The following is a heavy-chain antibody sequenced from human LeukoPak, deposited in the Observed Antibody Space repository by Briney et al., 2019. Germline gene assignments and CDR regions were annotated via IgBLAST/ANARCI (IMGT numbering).Heavy chain of an antibody. CDR1: GGSINSDD. J-gene: IGHJ4*02. CDR2: ISSSSSSYK. Sequence: MTSETLSLTCTVSGGSINSDDHFWGWIRQPPGKGLEWVSTISSSSSSYKYYADSVKGRFTISRDNAKNSLYLQMNSLRAEDTAVYFCARGTNWSPLDFDYWGQGTLVTVSS. CDR3: ARGTNWSPLDFDY. D-gene: IGHD1-20*01. V-gene: IGHV3-21*06.